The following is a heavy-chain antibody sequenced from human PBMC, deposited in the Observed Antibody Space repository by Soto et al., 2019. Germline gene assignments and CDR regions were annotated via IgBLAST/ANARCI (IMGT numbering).Heavy chain of an antibody. J-gene: IGHJ4*02. D-gene: IGHD5-18*01. Sequence: GGSLRLSCAGSGFTFSSYSINWVRQAPGKGLEWVSSISSSSYIYYAASLKGRLTVSRDNAKKSVFLVMNSLRAEDSAVYYCARGMGTAMVTLAFDSWGQGTLVTVSS. V-gene: IGHV3-21*01. CDR1: GFTFSSYS. CDR3: ARGMGTAMVTLAFDS. CDR2: ISSSSYI.